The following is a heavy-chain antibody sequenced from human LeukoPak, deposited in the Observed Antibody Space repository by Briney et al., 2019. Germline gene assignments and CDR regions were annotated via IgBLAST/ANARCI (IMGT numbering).Heavy chain of an antibody. D-gene: IGHD3-9*01. CDR2: ISYDGSNK. V-gene: IGHV3-30*19. CDR3: ARGPRFLLRYFDWLPRNYFDY. J-gene: IGHJ4*02. Sequence: GGSLRLSCAASGFNFNTFIMHWVRQAPGKGLEWVAVISYDGSNKYYADSVKGRFTISRDNSKNTLYLQMNSLRAEDTAVYYCARGPRFLLRYFDWLPRNYFDYWGQGTLVTVSS. CDR1: GFNFNTFI.